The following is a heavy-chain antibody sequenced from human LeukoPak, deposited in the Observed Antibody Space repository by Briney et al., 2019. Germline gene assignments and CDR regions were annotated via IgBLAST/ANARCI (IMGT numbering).Heavy chain of an antibody. CDR1: GGSISSSSYY. D-gene: IGHD1-26*01. CDR2: IYYSGST. J-gene: IGHJ5*02. Sequence: MASETLSLTCTVSGGSISSSSYYWGWIRHPPGKGLEWIGSIYYSGSTYYNPSLKSRVTISVDTFKNQFSLKLSSVTAADTAVYYCARTRVGATDNWFDPWGQGTLVTVSS. CDR3: ARTRVGATDNWFDP. V-gene: IGHV4-39*01.